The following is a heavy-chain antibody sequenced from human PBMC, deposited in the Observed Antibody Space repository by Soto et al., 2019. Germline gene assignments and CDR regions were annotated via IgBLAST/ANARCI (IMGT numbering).Heavy chain of an antibody. CDR2: ISSSGSTI. CDR1: GFTFSSYE. Sequence: PGGSLRLSCAASGFTFSSYEMNWVRQAPGKGLEWVSYISSSGSTIYYADSVKGRFTISRDNAKNSLYLQMNSLRAEDTAVYYCESLPATGYDYYYYGMDVWGQGTTVTV. CDR3: ESLPATGYDYYYYGMDV. V-gene: IGHV3-48*03. J-gene: IGHJ6*02. D-gene: IGHD2-2*01.